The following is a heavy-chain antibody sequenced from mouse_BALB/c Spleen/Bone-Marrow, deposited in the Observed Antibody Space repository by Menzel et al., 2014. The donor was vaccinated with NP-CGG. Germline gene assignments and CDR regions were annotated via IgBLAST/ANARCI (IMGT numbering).Heavy chain of an antibody. J-gene: IGHJ3*01. CDR3: ARHAYYDQTEVSFVY. V-gene: IGHV5-9-2*01. D-gene: IGHD2-4*01. CDR2: ISGGGSYT. Sequence: EVKLMESGGGLVKSGGSLKLSCAASGFSFNSYGMSWVRQTPEKRLEWVATISGGGSYTFYPDSVKGRFTISRDNAKDNLYLQLSSLSSEDTALYYCARHAYYDQTEVSFVYWGQGTLVTVSA. CDR1: GFSFNSYG.